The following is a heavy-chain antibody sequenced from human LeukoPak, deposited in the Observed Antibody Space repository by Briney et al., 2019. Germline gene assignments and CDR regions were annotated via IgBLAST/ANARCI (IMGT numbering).Heavy chain of an antibody. CDR1: GYTFTNYG. Sequence: GASVKVSCKASGYTFTNYGVTWVRQAPGQGLEWMGWIGGYNGNTNYAQNLQGRVTMTTDTSTSTAYMELRSLRSDDTAVYYCARDSMDVWGQGTTVTVSS. V-gene: IGHV1-18*01. CDR2: IGGYNGNT. J-gene: IGHJ6*02. CDR3: ARDSMDV.